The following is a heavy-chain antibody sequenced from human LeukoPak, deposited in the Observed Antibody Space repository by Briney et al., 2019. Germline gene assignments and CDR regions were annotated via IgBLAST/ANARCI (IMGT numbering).Heavy chain of an antibody. CDR2: IYCGGT. J-gene: IGHJ5*02. CDR1: GDSISSSNCY. V-gene: IGHV4-39*07. Sequence: SETLSLTCIVSGDSISSSNCYWGWIRQPPGKGLEWIGSIYCGGTYYNPSLKSRVTISVDTSKNQFSLKLSSVTAADTAVYYCARSGGMVKLENWFDPWGQGTLVTVSS. CDR3: ARSGGMVKLENWFDP. D-gene: IGHD5-18*01.